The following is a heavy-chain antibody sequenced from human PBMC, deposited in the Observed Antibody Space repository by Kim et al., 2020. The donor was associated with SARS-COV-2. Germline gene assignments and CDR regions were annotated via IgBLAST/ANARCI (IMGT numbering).Heavy chain of an antibody. CDR2: DGNDK. CDR3: ARGGTWFD. D-gene: IGHD3-10*01. J-gene: IGHJ4*01. V-gene: IGHV3-30*01. Sequence: DGNDKDYGDSVKGRFTISRDNSKNTLYLQMNSLRSEDTAVYYCARGGTWFDWGQGTQVTVSS.